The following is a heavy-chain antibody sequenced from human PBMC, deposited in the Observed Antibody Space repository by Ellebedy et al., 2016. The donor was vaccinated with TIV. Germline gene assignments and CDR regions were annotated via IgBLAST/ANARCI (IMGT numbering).Heavy chain of an antibody. D-gene: IGHD2-15*01. CDR1: GITFSTYT. CDR2: ISATGGTT. V-gene: IGHV3-23*01. J-gene: IGHJ6*02. Sequence: PGGSLRLSCAASGITFSTYTMDWVRQAPGKGLEWVSGISATGGTTFYADSVKGRFTVSRDNSMTTVYLEMNSLRAEDTALYYCARDGGVAGETDVWGQGTTVTVSS. CDR3: ARDGGVAGETDV.